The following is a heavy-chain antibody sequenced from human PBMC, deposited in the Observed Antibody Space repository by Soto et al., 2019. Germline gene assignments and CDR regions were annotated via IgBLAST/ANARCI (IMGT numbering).Heavy chain of an antibody. J-gene: IGHJ4*02. CDR3: AKVSH. CDR1: GFTFSSYG. CDR2: ISYDGSNK. Sequence: QAQLVESGGGVVQPGRSLRLSCAASGFTFSSYGMHWVRQAPGKGLEWVAVISYDGSNKYYADSVKGRFTISRDNSKNTLYLQMNSLRAEDTAVYYCAKVSHWGQGTLVTVSS. V-gene: IGHV3-30*18.